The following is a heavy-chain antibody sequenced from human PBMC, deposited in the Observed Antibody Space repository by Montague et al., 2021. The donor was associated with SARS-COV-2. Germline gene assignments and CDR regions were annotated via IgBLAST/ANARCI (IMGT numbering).Heavy chain of an antibody. J-gene: IGHJ4*02. Sequence: SETLSLTCAVYGGSFSDYHWTWIRQSPGGGLEWIGQINYGGSTKYNPSLRSRVTISIVTSKNQFSLKLTSVTAADTAVYYCARGAPGYWGQGTLVTVSS. CDR1: GGSFSDYH. CDR3: ARGAPGY. V-gene: IGHV4-34*01. CDR2: INYGGST. D-gene: IGHD1-1*01.